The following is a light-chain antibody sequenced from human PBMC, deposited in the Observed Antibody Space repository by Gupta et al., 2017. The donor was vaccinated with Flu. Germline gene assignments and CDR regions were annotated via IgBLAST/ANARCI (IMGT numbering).Light chain of an antibody. Sequence: SALTQPRSVSGSPGKSVTISCTGTSSDFGHYNSGSWYRQHPGKAPKLMIYDVTKRPSGVPDRFSGSKSGNTASLTISGLQADDEADYYCCSYAGDNTYVFGSGTKVTVL. V-gene: IGLV2-11*01. CDR1: SSDFGHYNS. J-gene: IGLJ1*01. CDR3: CSYAGDNTYV. CDR2: DVT.